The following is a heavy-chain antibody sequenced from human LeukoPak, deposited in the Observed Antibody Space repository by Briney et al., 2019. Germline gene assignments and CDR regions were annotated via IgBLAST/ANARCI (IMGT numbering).Heavy chain of an antibody. V-gene: IGHV4-39*07. D-gene: IGHD3-10*01. J-gene: IGHJ4*02. Sequence: SETLSLTCTVSGGSISSSSSYWGWIRQPPGKGLEWIASIYYRGSTYDNPSLKSRVTISVDTSKNQFSLKLSSVTAADTAVYYCARELGFGASLDYWGQGTLVTVSS. CDR1: GGSISSSSSY. CDR2: IYYRGST. CDR3: ARELGFGASLDY.